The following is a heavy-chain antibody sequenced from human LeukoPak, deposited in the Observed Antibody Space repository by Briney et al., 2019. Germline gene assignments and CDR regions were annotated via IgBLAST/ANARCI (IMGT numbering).Heavy chain of an antibody. D-gene: IGHD3-10*01. CDR1: GYTLTELS. V-gene: IGHV1-24*01. J-gene: IGHJ4*02. Sequence: GASVKVSCKVSGYTLTELSMHWVRQAPGKGLECMGGFDPEDGETIYAQKFQGRVTMTEDTSTDTAYMELSSLRSEDTAVYYCATEGGTRYYGSGSYPLDYWGQGTLVTVSS. CDR2: FDPEDGET. CDR3: ATEGGTRYYGSGSYPLDY.